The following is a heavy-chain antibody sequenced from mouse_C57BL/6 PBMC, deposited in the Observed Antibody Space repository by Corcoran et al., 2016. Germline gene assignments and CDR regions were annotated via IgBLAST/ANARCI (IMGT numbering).Heavy chain of an antibody. Sequence: EVQLQQSGPVLVKPGASVKMSCKASGYTFTDYYMNWVKQSHGKSLEWIGVINPYNGGTSYNQKFKGKATLTVDKSSSTAYMELNSLTSEDSAVYYCARHDSSCYSFAYWGQGTLVTVSA. J-gene: IGHJ3*01. D-gene: IGHD3-2*02. V-gene: IGHV1-19*01. CDR3: ARHDSSCYSFAY. CDR2: INPYNGGT. CDR1: GYTFTDYY.